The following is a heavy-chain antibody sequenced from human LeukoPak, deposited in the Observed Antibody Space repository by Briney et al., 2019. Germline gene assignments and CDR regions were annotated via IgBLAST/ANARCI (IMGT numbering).Heavy chain of an antibody. D-gene: IGHD5-24*01. CDR2: IYYSGST. Sequence: SETLSLTCTVSGGSISSGGYYWSWIRQHPGKGLEWIGYIYYSGSTYYNPSLKSRVTISVDTSKNQFSLKLSSVTAADTAVYYCARDLGYLGRDGYNFDYWGQGTLVTVSS. J-gene: IGHJ4*02. CDR1: GGSISSGGYY. CDR3: ARDLGYLGRDGYNFDY. V-gene: IGHV4-31*03.